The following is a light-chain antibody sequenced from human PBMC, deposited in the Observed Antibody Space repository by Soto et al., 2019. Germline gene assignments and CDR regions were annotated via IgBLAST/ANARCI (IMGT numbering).Light chain of an antibody. CDR2: KAS. J-gene: IGKJ1*01. V-gene: IGKV1-5*03. CDR3: QQYKSYSQT. Sequence: DIQMTQSPSTLSASVGDRVTITCRASQSISSWLAWYQEKPGKAPKLLIYKASSLESGVPSRFSGSGSGTEFTLTISSLQPDDFATYYCQQYKSYSQTFGQGTKVEN. CDR1: QSISSW.